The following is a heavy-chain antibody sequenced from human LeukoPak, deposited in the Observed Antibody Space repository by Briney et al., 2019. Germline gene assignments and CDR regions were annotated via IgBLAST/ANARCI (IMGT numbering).Heavy chain of an antibody. D-gene: IGHD3-10*01. V-gene: IGHV3-66*01. J-gene: IGHJ4*02. CDR2: LYSGGST. CDR1: GFTVSSNY. CDR3: AREAVTYGSGADPLDY. Sequence: PGGSLRLSCAASGFTVSSNYMSWVRQAPGKGLEWVSVLYSGGSTYYADSVKGRFTISRGNSKNTLYLQMNSLRGEDTAVYYCAREAVTYGSGADPLDYWGQGTLVTVSS.